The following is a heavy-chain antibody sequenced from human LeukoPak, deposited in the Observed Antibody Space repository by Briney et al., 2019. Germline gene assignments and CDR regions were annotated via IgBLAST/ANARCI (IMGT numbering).Heavy chain of an antibody. CDR1: GGSISSGDYY. Sequence: SETLSLTCTVSGGSISSGDYYWSWIRQPPGKGLEWIGYIYYSGSTYYNPSLKSRVTISVDTSKNQFSLKLSSVTAADTAVYYCARATYYYDSSGYSSLDYYYGMDVWGQGTTVTVSS. V-gene: IGHV4-30-4*01. J-gene: IGHJ6*02. CDR3: ARATYYYDSSGYSSLDYYYGMDV. D-gene: IGHD3-22*01. CDR2: IYYSGST.